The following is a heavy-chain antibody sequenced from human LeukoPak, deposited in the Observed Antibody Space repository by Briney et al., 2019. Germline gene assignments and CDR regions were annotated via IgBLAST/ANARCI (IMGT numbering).Heavy chain of an antibody. CDR3: TREWRGIASHYSGMDV. CDR2: VGTNHDT. J-gene: IGHJ6*02. CDR1: GFSVSTFD. V-gene: IGHV3-13*01. Sequence: GGSLRLSCVASGFSVSTFDMYWVRQAAGGGLEWVAAVGTNHDTLYLGSVKGRFTISRENAKNSRSLEMSYLTVEDTAVYYCTREWRGIASHYSGMDVWGQGTAVIVSS. D-gene: IGHD3-16*02.